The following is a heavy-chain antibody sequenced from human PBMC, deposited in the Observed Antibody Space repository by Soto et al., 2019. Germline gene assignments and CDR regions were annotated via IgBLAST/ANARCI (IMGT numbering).Heavy chain of an antibody. CDR2: IYHSGST. CDR3: AVRHSYGVNRFDY. CDR1: TFSISSGYC. D-gene: IGHD5-18*01. J-gene: IGHJ4*02. Sequence: PSETLPLTCVVSTFSISSGYCWGWVRQSPGKGLEWIASIYHSGSTNYNPSLKSRVTISVDTSKNQFSLKLSSVTAADTAVYYCAVRHSYGVNRFDYWGQGTLVTVSS. V-gene: IGHV4-38-2*01.